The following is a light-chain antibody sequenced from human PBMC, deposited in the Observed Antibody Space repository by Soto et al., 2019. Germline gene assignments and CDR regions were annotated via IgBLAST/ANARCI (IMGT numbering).Light chain of an antibody. J-gene: IGKJ5*01. V-gene: IGKV3D-20*02. Sequence: EIMLTQSPGTLSLSPGERATLSCRASQSVSSSSYLAWYQQRPGQAPGLLIYGASSRATGIPARFSGSGSGTDFTLTISSLEPEDFAVYYCQQRSNWPSITFGQGTRLEIK. CDR1: QSVSSSSY. CDR3: QQRSNWPSIT. CDR2: GAS.